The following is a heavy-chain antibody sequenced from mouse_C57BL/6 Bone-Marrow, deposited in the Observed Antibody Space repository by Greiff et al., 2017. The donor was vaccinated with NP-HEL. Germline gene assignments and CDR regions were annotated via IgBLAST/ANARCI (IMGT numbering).Heavy chain of an antibody. CDR3: ARRGSSYNYAMDY. CDR2: IHPNSGST. CDR1: GYTFTSYW. J-gene: IGHJ4*01. V-gene: IGHV1-64*01. Sequence: QVQLKQPGAELVKPGASVKLSCKASGYTFTSYWMHWVKQRPGQGLEWIGMIHPNSGSTNYNEKFKSKATLTVDKSSSTAYMQLSSLTSEDSAVYYCARRGSSYNYAMDYWGQGTSVTVSS. D-gene: IGHD1-1*01.